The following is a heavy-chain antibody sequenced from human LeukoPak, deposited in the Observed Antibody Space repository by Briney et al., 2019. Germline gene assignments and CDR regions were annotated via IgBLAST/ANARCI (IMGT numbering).Heavy chain of an antibody. V-gene: IGHV3-30*18. CDR1: GFTFSSYG. CDR2: ISYDGNNK. Sequence: GGSLRLSCAASGFTFSSYGIHWVRQAPGKGLEWVAVISYDGNNKYYADSVKGRFTISRDSSKNTLYLQLNSLRAEDTAVYYCAKDSDVGAAGYYFDYWGQGTLVTVSS. J-gene: IGHJ4*02. D-gene: IGHD1-26*01. CDR3: AKDSDVGAAGYYFDY.